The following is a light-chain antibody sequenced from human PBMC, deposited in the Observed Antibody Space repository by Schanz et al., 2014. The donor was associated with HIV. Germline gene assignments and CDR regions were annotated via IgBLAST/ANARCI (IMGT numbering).Light chain of an antibody. CDR2: DVS. V-gene: IGLV2-14*02. J-gene: IGLJ3*02. Sequence: QSALTQPASVSGSPGQSITISCTGTSSDVGHYNLVSWYQQHPGKAPKLMIYDVSVRPSGVSHRFSGSKSGNTASLTISGLQAEDEADYHCSSASSYTPITSLVFGGGTKLTVL. CDR1: SSDVGHYNL. CDR3: SSASSYTPITSLV.